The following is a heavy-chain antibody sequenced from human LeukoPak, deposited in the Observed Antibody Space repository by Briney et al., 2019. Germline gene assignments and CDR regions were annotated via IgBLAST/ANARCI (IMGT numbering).Heavy chain of an antibody. V-gene: IGHV1-18*01. CDR1: GYTFTSYG. J-gene: IGHJ4*02. D-gene: IGHD6-13*01. CDR2: ISAYNGNT. CDR3: AREVLLEAGIAAAGFLFDY. Sequence: ASVNVSCKASGYTFTSYGISWVRQAPGQGLEWMGWISAYNGNTNYAQKLQGRVTMTTDTSTSTAYMELRSLRSDDTAVYYCAREVLLEAGIAAAGFLFDYWGQGTLVTVSS.